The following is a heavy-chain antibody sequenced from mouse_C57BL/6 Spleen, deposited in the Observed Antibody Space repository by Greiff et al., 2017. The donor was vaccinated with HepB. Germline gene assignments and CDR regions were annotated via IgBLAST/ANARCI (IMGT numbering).Heavy chain of an antibody. CDR1: GYSITSGYY. CDR2: ISYDGSN. D-gene: IGHD2-5*01. CDR3: ARDSNYVHIFAY. V-gene: IGHV3-6*01. J-gene: IGHJ3*01. Sequence: EVQLQESGPGLVKPSQSLSLTCSVTGYSITSGYYWNWIRQFPGNKLEWMGYISYDGSNNYNPSLKNRISITRDTSKNQFFLKLNSVTTEDTATYYCARDSNYVHIFAYWGQGTLVTVSA.